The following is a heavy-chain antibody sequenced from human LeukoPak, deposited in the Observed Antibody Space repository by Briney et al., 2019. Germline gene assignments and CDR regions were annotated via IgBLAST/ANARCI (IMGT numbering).Heavy chain of an antibody. CDR1: GGTFSSYA. J-gene: IGHJ6*03. CDR3: ARGSFDYGGNPPYYYYYYMDV. CDR2: IIPIFGTA. V-gene: IGHV1-69*05. Sequence: SVKVSCKASGGTFSSYAISWVRQAPGQGLEWMGRIIPIFGTANYAQKFQGRVTITTDESTSTAYMELSSLRSEDTAVYYCARGSFDYGGNPPYYYYYYMDVWGKGTTVTVSS. D-gene: IGHD4-23*01.